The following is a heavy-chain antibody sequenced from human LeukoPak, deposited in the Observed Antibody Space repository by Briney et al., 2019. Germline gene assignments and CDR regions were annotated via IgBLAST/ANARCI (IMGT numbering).Heavy chain of an antibody. V-gene: IGHV1-69*05. D-gene: IGHD3-22*01. J-gene: IGHJ4*02. CDR1: GGTFSSYA. CDR2: IIPIFGTA. Sequence: SVKVSCKASGGTFSSYAISWVRQAPGQGLEWMGRIIPIFGTANYAQKFQGRVTITTDESTSTAYMELSSLRSEDTAVYYCARDGKYYYDSSGYSSIDYWGQGTLVTISS. CDR3: ARDGKYYYDSSGYSSIDY.